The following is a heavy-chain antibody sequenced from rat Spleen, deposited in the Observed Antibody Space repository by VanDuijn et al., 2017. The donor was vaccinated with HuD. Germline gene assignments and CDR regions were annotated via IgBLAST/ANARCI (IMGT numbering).Heavy chain of an antibody. CDR1: GFTFSNYD. D-gene: IGHD1-12*02. Sequence: EVQLVESDGGLVRPGRSLKLSCAASGFTFSNYDMAWVRQAPTKGLAWVASISYDGDNTYYRDSVKGRFTISRDNAKSTLYLQLDSLRSEDTATYYCTTDTFYDGTYYPGGFDYWGQGVMVTVSS. J-gene: IGHJ2*01. V-gene: IGHV5-20*01. CDR3: TTDTFYDGTYYPGGFDY. CDR2: ISYDGDNT.